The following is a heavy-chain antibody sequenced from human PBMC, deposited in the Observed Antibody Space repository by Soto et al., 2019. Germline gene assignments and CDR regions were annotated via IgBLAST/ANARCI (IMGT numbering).Heavy chain of an antibody. CDR1: GFTFSSYS. J-gene: IGHJ4*02. Sequence: EVPLLESGGGSVQPGGSLMLSCAASGFTFSSYSLSWLRQAPGKGLEWVSGISGSGQTTHYKDSVKGRFTISRDNFRNTLYLQVNSLRAEDTAIYFCAKSRGDSWTTYFFDYWGQGALVTVSS. D-gene: IGHD4-4*01. CDR3: AKSRGDSWTTYFFDY. CDR2: ISGSGQTT. V-gene: IGHV3-23*01.